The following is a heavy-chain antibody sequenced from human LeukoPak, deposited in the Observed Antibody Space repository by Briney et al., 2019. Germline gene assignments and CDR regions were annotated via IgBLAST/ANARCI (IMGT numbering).Heavy chain of an antibody. D-gene: IGHD5-18*01. Sequence: ASETLSLTCTVSGGSIGTYYWNWIRQPPGKGLEWSGYIYDTGTTNYNPSLRNRVTISVDTSKNQFSLSLSSLTAADKAVYFCARDEGYYYGYWYFDLWGRGTLVTVSS. V-gene: IGHV4-59*01. CDR1: GGSIGTYY. J-gene: IGHJ2*01. CDR3: ARDEGYYYGYWYFDL. CDR2: IYDTGTT.